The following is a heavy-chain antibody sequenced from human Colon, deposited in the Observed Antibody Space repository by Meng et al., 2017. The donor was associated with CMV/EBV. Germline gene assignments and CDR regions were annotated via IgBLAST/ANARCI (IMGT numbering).Heavy chain of an antibody. D-gene: IGHD1-26*01. J-gene: IGHJ4*02. CDR2: IYYIYHRGTP. CDR1: GDSVSNSNYY. CDR3: ARTLMMFSIRGSYPNYFDS. Sequence: GSLRLSCNVSGDSVSNSNYYWSWIRQPPGKGLEFIGFIYYIYHRGTPNYNPALMSRATVSVDTSKNQFSLTLTSVTAADTAVYYCARTLMMFSIRGSYPNYFDSWGQGTLVTVSS. V-gene: IGHV4-61*01.